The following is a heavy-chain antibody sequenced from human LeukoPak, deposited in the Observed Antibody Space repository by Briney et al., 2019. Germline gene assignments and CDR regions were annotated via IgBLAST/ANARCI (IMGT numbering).Heavy chain of an antibody. D-gene: IGHD3-22*01. CDR1: GFTFSSYW. J-gene: IGHJ4*02. CDR3: SRDRRYYYDSSGYYYYY. Sequence: GGALRLSCAASGFTFSSYWMSWVGQAAGRGLEGVANIKQEGSEKYYVDYVKGRFTISRDNAKNSLYLQMNSLKAEDTAVYYGSRDRRYYYDSSGYYYYYWGQGTLVSDSS. V-gene: IGHV3-7*01. CDR2: IKQEGSEK.